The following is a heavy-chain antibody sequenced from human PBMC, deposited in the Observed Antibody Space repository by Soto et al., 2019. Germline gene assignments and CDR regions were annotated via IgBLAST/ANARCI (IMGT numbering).Heavy chain of an antibody. V-gene: IGHV1-69*01. D-gene: IGHD3-16*01. CDR2: IIPVFDKA. CDR1: GGPFGSSA. CDR3: ARLRRDWGDAFDL. Sequence: QVQLVQSGADVKKPGSSVKVSCKTSGGPFGSSAISWARQAPAQGLEWMGEIIPVFDKANYAQNFQGRLTITADEPTGTVFMQLSSLRSEDTAVYFCARLRRDWGDAFDLWGLGTFVTVSS. J-gene: IGHJ3*01.